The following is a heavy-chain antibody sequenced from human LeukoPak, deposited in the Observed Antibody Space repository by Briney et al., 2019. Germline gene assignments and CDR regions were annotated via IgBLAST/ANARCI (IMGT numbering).Heavy chain of an antibody. D-gene: IGHD5-12*01. Sequence: SETLSLTCTVSGGSISSSSYYWGWIRQPPGKGLEWIGSIYYSGSTYYNPSLKSRVTISVDTSKNQFSLKLSSVTAADTAVYYCARRDIVANSGHYYYMDVWGKRTTVTVSS. CDR3: ARRDIVANSGHYYYMDV. CDR1: GGSISSSSYY. CDR2: IYYSGST. J-gene: IGHJ6*03. V-gene: IGHV4-39*01.